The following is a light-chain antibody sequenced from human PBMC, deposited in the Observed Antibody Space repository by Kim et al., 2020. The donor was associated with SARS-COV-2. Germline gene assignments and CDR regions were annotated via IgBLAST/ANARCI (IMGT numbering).Light chain of an antibody. CDR2: GES. V-gene: IGKV3-20*01. CDR3: QQYGSSRT. CDR1: QSVSSSY. Sequence: SSPGERATLSCRASQSVSSSYLAWYQQKPGQAPRLLIYGESSRATGIPDRFSGSGSGTDFTLTISRLEPEDFAVYYCQQYGSSRTFGQGTKVDIK. J-gene: IGKJ1*01.